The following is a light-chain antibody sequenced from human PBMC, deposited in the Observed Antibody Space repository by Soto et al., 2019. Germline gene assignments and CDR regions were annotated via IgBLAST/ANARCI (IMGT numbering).Light chain of an antibody. CDR1: SSDVGNYKL. CDR3: CSYAGSSTYV. Sequence: QSVLTQPASVSGSPGQSITISCTGTSSDVGNYKLVSWYQQHPGKAPKLMIYEGSKRPSGVSNRFSGSKSGNTASLTISGLQAEDEADYHCCSYAGSSTYVFGTGTKVTVL. V-gene: IGLV2-23*01. CDR2: EGS. J-gene: IGLJ1*01.